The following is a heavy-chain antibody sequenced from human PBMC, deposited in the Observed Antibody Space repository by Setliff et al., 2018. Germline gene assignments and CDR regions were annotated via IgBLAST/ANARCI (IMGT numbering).Heavy chain of an antibody. V-gene: IGHV4-59*01. D-gene: IGHD3-22*01. CDR1: GGSISSYY. J-gene: IGHJ3*02. CDR2: IYYSGST. CDR3: ARASYYYDSGGYYGAGAFDI. Sequence: PSETLSLTCTVSGGSISSYYWSWIRQPPGKGLEWIGYIYYSGSTNYNPSLKSRVTISVDTSKNQFSLKLSSVTAADTAVYYCARASYYYDSGGYYGAGAFDIWGQGTMVTVSS.